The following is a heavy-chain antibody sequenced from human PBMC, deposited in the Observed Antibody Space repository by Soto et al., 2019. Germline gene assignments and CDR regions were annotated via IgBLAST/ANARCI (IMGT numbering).Heavy chain of an antibody. CDR1: GGPFSGYY. CDR2: INHSGST. V-gene: IGHV4-34*01. Sequence: SETLSLTCAVYGGPFSGYYWSWIRQPPGKGLEWIGEINHSGSTNYNPSLKSRVTISVDTSKNQVSLNLSSVTAADTAVYYCARGGQSPFDYWGQGTLVTVSS. J-gene: IGHJ4*02. CDR3: ARGGQSPFDY.